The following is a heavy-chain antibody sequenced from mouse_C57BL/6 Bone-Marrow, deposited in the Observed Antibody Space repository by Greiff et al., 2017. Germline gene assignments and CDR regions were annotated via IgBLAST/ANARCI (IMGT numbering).Heavy chain of an antibody. V-gene: IGHV1-76*01. D-gene: IGHD1-1*01. CDR2: IYPGSGYT. CDR1: GYTFTDYY. Sequence: QVQLQQSGAELVRPGASVKLSCKASGYTFTDYYINWVKQRPGQGLEWIARIYPGSGYTYYNEKFKGKATLTAEKSSSTAYMQLSSLTSEDSAVYFCARGYGSSYYFDYWGQGTTLTVSS. J-gene: IGHJ2*01. CDR3: ARGYGSSYYFDY.